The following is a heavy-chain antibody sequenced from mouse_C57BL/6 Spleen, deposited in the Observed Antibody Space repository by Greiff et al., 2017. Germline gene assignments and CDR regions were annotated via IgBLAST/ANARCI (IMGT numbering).Heavy chain of an antibody. D-gene: IGHD1-1*01. CDR2: ISDGGSYT. CDR1: GFTFSSYA. J-gene: IGHJ1*03. V-gene: IGHV5-4*01. CDR3: ASPSYPYWYCDV. Sequence: EVHLVESGGGLVKPGGSLKLSCAASGFTFSSYAMSWVRQTPEKRLEWVATISDGGSYTYYPDNVKGRFTISRDNAKNNLYLQMSHLKSEDTAMYYCASPSYPYWYCDVWGTGTTVTVSS.